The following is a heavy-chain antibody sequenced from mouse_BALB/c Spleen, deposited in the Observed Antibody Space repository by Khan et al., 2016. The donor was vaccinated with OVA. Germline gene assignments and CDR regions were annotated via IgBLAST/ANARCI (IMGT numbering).Heavy chain of an antibody. V-gene: IGHV3-5*02. CDR2: LYYSGTT. Sequence: EVQLQESGPGLVKPSQTVSLTCTVTGISITTGNYRWSWIRHFPGNKLEWIGYLYYSGTTTYNPSLISRTTITRDTSKNRFFLEMNSLTTEDTATYYCARDRGGLDSYYFDYWGQGTALTVSS. J-gene: IGHJ2*01. CDR3: ARDRGGLDSYYFDY. CDR1: GISITTGNYR. D-gene: IGHD1-1*02.